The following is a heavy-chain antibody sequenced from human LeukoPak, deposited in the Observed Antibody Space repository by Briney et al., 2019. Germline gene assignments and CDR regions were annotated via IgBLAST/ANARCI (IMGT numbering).Heavy chain of an antibody. V-gene: IGHV3-53*01. CDR3: ARDRSGSYDY. CDR1: GFTVSSNY. CDR2: IYNGGST. Sequence: PGGSLRLSCAASGFTVSSNYMSWVHQAPGKGLEWVSVIYNGGSTYYADSVKGRFTISRDNSKNTLYLQMNSLRAEDTAVYYCARDRSGSYDYWGQGTLVTVSS. J-gene: IGHJ4*02. D-gene: IGHD3-10*01.